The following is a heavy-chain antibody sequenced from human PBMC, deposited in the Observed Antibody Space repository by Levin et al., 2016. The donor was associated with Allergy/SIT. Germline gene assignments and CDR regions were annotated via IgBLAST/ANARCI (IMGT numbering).Heavy chain of an antibody. D-gene: IGHD5-24*01. CDR3: ARATRPDWDHFYYYMDV. Sequence: GSLRLSCQGSAYNFADYWIAWVRQMPGKGLEYMGTVFPGDSDIRYNPSFEGQVTISADKSISTAYLQWSTLKASDTGMYYCARATRPDWDHFYYYMDVWGKGTTVIISS. J-gene: IGHJ6*03. V-gene: IGHV5-51*01. CDR2: VFPGDSDI. CDR1: AYNFADYW.